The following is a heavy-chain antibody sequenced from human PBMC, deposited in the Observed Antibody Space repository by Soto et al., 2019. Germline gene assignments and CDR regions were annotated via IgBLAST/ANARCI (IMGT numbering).Heavy chain of an antibody. D-gene: IGHD6-13*01. CDR3: ARHWYGSSWYSDY. V-gene: IGHV4-39*01. CDR2: IYYSGST. CDR1: GGSISSSSYY. Sequence: QLQLQESGPGLVKPSETLSLTCTVSGGSISSSSYYWGWIRQPPGKGLEWIGSIYYSGSTYYNPSLKSRVTISVDTSKNQFSLKLSSVTAADTAVYYCARHWYGSSWYSDYWGQGTLVTVSS. J-gene: IGHJ4*02.